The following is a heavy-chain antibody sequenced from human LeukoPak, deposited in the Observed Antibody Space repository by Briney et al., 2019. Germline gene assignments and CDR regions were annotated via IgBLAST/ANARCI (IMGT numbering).Heavy chain of an antibody. J-gene: IGHJ4*02. Sequence: SQTLSLTCTVSGGSISSGGYYWSWIRQHPGKGLEWIGYIYYSGNTYYSPSLKSRVTISVDTSKNQFSLNLSSVTAADTAMYYCARAAYCGGDCYLFDYWGQGTLVTVFS. CDR3: ARAAYCGGDCYLFDY. CDR2: IYYSGNT. D-gene: IGHD2-21*02. V-gene: IGHV4-31*03. CDR1: GGSISSGGYY.